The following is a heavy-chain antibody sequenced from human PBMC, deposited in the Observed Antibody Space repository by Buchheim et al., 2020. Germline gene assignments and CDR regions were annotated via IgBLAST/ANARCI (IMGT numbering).Heavy chain of an antibody. Sequence: QVQLVESGGGVVQPGRSLRLSCAASGFTFSSYAMHWVRQAPGKGLEWVAVISYDGSNKYYAESVKGRFTIYRDNSKNTMYLQMNSLRAEDTAVYYCARSSGVSGSYYFDYWGQGTL. V-gene: IGHV3-30*04. CDR3: ARSSGVSGSYYFDY. J-gene: IGHJ4*02. CDR2: ISYDGSNK. D-gene: IGHD1-26*01. CDR1: GFTFSSYA.